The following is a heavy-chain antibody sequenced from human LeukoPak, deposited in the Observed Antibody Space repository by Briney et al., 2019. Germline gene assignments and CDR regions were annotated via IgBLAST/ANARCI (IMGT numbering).Heavy chain of an antibody. Sequence: SVKVSCKASGGTFSSYAISWVRQAPGQGLEWMGRIIPILGIANYAQKFQGRVTITADKSTSTAYMELSSLRSEDTAVYYCARAPDTAMVYYYYGMDVWGQGTTVTVSS. V-gene: IGHV1-69*04. CDR3: ARAPDTAMVYYYYGMDV. CDR1: GGTFSSYA. D-gene: IGHD5-18*01. CDR2: IIPILGIA. J-gene: IGHJ6*02.